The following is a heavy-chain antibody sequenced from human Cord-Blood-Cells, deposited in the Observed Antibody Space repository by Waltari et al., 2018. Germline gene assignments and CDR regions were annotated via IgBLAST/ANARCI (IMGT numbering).Heavy chain of an antibody. V-gene: IGHV4-39*01. CDR3: ARMGFYYSYMDV. J-gene: IGHJ6*03. Sequence: QLQLQESGPGLVKPSETLSLTCTVSGGSISSSSYYWGWIRQPPGKGLEWIGSSYYSGSTYDNPSLKSRDTISVDTSKNQFSLKLRSLTSADTAVYYCARMGFYYSYMDVWGKGTTVTVSS. CDR1: GGSISSSSYY. CDR2: SYYSGST.